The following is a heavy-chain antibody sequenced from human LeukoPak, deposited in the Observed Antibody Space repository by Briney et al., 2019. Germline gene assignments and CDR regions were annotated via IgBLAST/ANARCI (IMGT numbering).Heavy chain of an antibody. V-gene: IGHV1-2*02. CDR2: INPNSGGT. CDR1: GYTFTGYY. CDR3: ARDPYVAIVATIRNWFDP. D-gene: IGHD5-12*01. J-gene: IGHJ5*02. Sequence: ASVKVSCKASGYTFTGYYMHWVRQAPGQGLEWMGWINPNSGGTNYAQKFQGRVTMTRDTSISTAYMELSRLRSDDTAVYYCARDPYVAIVATIRNWFDPWGQGTLVTVSS.